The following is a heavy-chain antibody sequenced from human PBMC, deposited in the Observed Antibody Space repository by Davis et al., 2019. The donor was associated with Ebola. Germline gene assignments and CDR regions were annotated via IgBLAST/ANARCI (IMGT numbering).Heavy chain of an antibody. CDR3: AAFYSTYYHFDY. D-gene: IGHD3-10*01. CDR1: GFSFGDYA. J-gene: IGHJ4*02. V-gene: IGHV3-43D*03. CDR2: ITWGGGIT. Sequence: GESLKISCAASGFSFGDYAIHWVRQAPGKGLEWVSLITWGGGITYYTDSVKGRFTSRDNAKNSLYLQMSSMRAEDTAVYYCAAFYSTYYHFDYWGQGTLVTVSS.